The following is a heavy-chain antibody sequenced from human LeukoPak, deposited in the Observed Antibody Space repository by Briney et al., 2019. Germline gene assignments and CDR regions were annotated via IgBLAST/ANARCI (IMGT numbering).Heavy chain of an antibody. V-gene: IGHV1-2*02. CDR2: INPNSGGT. Sequence: ASVKVSCKASGYTFTGYYMHWVRQAPGQGLEWMGWINPNSGGTNYAQKFQGRVTMTRDTSISTAYMELSRLRSDDTAVYYCATPVFHGSDPSLYYYYMAVWGKGTTVTISS. J-gene: IGHJ6*03. D-gene: IGHD3-10*01. CDR1: GYTFTGYY. CDR3: ATPVFHGSDPSLYYYYMAV.